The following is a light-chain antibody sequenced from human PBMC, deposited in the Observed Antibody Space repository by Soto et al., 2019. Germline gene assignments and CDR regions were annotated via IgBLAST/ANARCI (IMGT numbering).Light chain of an antibody. CDR2: GAS. J-gene: IGKJ2*01. Sequence: EIVMTQSPATLSVSPGERATLSCRASQSIPRDLAWYQQKPGQAPRLLIYGASHRATGIPARFSGSGSGTEFTLTISSLQSEDFAVYYCQQYNIWPPYTFGQGTKLEIK. CDR1: QSIPRD. CDR3: QQYNIWPPYT. V-gene: IGKV3-15*01.